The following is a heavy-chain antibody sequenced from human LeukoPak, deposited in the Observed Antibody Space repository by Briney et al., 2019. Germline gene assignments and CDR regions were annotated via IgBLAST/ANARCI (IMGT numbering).Heavy chain of an antibody. Sequence: NSSETLSLTCTVSGGSITNYYWTWIRQPPGKGLEWIGYIHYSGSTNYNPSLKSRVTISVDTSKNQFSLKLSSVTAADTAVYYCARASITYYYYYYMGVWGKGTTVTVSS. V-gene: IGHV4-59*01. CDR3: ARASITYYYYYYMGV. D-gene: IGHD1-14*01. CDR2: IHYSGST. CDR1: GGSITNYY. J-gene: IGHJ6*03.